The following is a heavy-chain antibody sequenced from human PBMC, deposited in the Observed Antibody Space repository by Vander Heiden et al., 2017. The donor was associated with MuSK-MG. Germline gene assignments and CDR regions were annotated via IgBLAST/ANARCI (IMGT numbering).Heavy chain of an antibody. Sequence: QVQLVESGGGVVQPGRSLRLSCAASGFTFSSYAMHWVRQAPGKGLEWVAVISYDGSNKYYADSVKGRFTISRDNSKNTLYLQMNSLRAEDTAVYYCASSTIFGVVIRRYYYYYMDVWGKGTTVTVSS. CDR3: ASSTIFGVVIRRYYYYYMDV. D-gene: IGHD3-3*01. CDR1: GFTFSSYA. V-gene: IGHV3-30*04. CDR2: ISYDGSNK. J-gene: IGHJ6*03.